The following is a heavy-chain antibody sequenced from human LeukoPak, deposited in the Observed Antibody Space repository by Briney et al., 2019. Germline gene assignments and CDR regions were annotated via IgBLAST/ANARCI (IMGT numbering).Heavy chain of an antibody. Sequence: PGGSLRLSCAASGFVFNNYGMHWVRQAPGKGLEWVAVIWTDGSKKSYADSVKGRFTFTRDNSKNMLYLQMDSLRADDTAVYYCARRSSGTSGLDYWGQGILVPSPQ. J-gene: IGHJ4*02. V-gene: IGHV3-33*01. CDR1: GFVFNNYG. CDR2: IWTDGSKK. D-gene: IGHD1-26*01. CDR3: ARRSSGTSGLDY.